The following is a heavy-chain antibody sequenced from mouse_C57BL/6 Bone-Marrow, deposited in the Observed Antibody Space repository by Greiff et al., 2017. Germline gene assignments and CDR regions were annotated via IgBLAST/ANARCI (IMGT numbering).Heavy chain of an antibody. CDR2: ISYDGSN. CDR1: GYSITSGYY. CDR3: AREGVYYGNYWFAY. V-gene: IGHV3-6*01. J-gene: IGHJ3*01. Sequence: ESGPGLVKPSQSLSLTCSVTGYSITSGYYWNWIRQFPGNKLEWMGYISYDGSNNYNPSLKNRISITRDTSKNQFFLKLNSVTTEDTATYYCAREGVYYGNYWFAYWGQGTLVTVSA. D-gene: IGHD2-1*01.